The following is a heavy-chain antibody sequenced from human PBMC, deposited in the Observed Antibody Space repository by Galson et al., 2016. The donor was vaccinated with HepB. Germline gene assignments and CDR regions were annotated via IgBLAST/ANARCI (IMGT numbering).Heavy chain of an antibody. Sequence: SLRLSCAASGVPFSDYAMHWVRQAPGKGLEWVAFISYEGASINYADSVKGRFTISRDNSKNTLYLQMDSLRPEDTAIYYCARETCSRGSCYYYQSGWVDPWGQGTLVTVSS. CDR2: ISYEGASI. D-gene: IGHD2-15*01. J-gene: IGHJ5*02. CDR3: ARETCSRGSCYYYQSGWVDP. V-gene: IGHV3-30-3*01. CDR1: GVPFSDYA.